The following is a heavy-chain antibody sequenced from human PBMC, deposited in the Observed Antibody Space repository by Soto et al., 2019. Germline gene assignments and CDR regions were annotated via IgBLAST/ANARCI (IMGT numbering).Heavy chain of an antibody. Sequence: SETLSLTCTVSGGSVSSGSYYWSWIRQPPGKGLEWIGYIYYSGSTNYNPSLKSRVTISVDTSKNQFSLKLSSVTAADTAVYYCARRRRDGYNFGSWGQGILVTVSS. CDR2: IYYSGST. V-gene: IGHV4-61*01. D-gene: IGHD2-21*01. CDR3: ARRRRDGYNFGS. J-gene: IGHJ4*02. CDR1: GGSVSSGSYY.